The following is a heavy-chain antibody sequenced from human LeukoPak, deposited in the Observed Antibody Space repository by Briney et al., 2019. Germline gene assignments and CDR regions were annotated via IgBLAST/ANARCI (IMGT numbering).Heavy chain of an antibody. Sequence: GGSLRLSCAASGFTFSSYSMNWVRQAPGKGLEWVSYISSSSSTIYYADSVKGRFTTSRDNAKNSLYLQMNSLRAEDTAVYYCARGECSSTSCYTYYYYYYMDVWGKGTTVTVSS. CDR3: ARGECSSTSCYTYYYYYYMDV. CDR2: ISSSSSTI. J-gene: IGHJ6*03. D-gene: IGHD2-2*02. CDR1: GFTFSSYS. V-gene: IGHV3-48*01.